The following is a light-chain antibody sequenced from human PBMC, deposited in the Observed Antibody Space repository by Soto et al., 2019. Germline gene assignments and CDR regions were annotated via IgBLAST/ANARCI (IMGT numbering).Light chain of an antibody. CDR2: AAS. Sequence: DIQMTQSPSSLSASVGDRVTITCRASQSISSYLNWYQQKPGKAPKLLIHAASSLQSGVPSRFSGSGSGTDFTLTISRLQPEDLATYYCQQSYSTLYTFGQGTKLEIK. CDR3: QQSYSTLYT. V-gene: IGKV1-39*01. J-gene: IGKJ2*01. CDR1: QSISSY.